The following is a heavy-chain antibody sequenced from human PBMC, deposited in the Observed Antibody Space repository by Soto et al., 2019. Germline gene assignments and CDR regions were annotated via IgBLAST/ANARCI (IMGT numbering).Heavy chain of an antibody. CDR3: AKGTSGWAESFDY. CDR2: ISGSGGST. Sequence: EVQLLESGGGLVQPGGSLRLSCAASGFTFSSYAMSWVRQAPGKGLEWVPAISGSGGSTYSADSVKGRFTISRDNSKNTLYLQINSLRAEDTAVYYCAKGTSGWAESFDYWGQGTLVTVSS. D-gene: IGHD6-19*01. V-gene: IGHV3-23*01. CDR1: GFTFSSYA. J-gene: IGHJ4*02.